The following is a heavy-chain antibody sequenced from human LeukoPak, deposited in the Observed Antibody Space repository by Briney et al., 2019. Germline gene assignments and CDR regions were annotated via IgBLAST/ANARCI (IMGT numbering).Heavy chain of an antibody. CDR3: AKDYVAVAIGPFDY. D-gene: IGHD6-19*01. CDR2: IWYDGSNK. Sequence: PGGSLRLSCAASGFTFSSYGMHWVRQAPGKGLEWVAVIWYDGSNKYYADSVKGRFTISRDNSKNTLYLQMNSLRAEDTAVYYCAKDYVAVAIGPFDYWGQGTLVTVSS. V-gene: IGHV3-33*06. CDR1: GFTFSSYG. J-gene: IGHJ4*02.